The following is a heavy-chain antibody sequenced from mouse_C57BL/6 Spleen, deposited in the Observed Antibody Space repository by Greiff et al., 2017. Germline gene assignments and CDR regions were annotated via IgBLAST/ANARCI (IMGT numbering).Heavy chain of an antibody. CDR2: INPGSGGT. CDR1: GYAFTNYL. CDR3: ARSTAYYSKEGDAMDY. Sequence: VQLVESGAELVRPGTSVKVSCKASGYAFTNYLIEWVKQRPGQGLEWIGVINPGSGGTNYNEKFKGKATLTADKSSSTAYMQLSSLTSEDSAVYFCARSTAYYSKEGDAMDYWGQGTSGTVSS. J-gene: IGHJ4*01. D-gene: IGHD2-5*01. V-gene: IGHV1-54*01.